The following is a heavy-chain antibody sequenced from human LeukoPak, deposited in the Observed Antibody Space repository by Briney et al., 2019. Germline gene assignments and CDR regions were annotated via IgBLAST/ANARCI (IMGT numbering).Heavy chain of an antibody. CDR1: GGTFSSYA. CDR3: ATGDDFWSGYSGFDP. D-gene: IGHD3-3*01. J-gene: IGHJ5*02. Sequence: ASVKVSCKASGGTFSSYAISWVRQAPGQGLEWMGGIIPIFGTANYAQKFQGRVTMTEDTSTDTAYMELSSLRSEDTAVYYCATGDDFWSGYSGFDPWGQGTLVTVSS. V-gene: IGHV1-69*06. CDR2: IIPIFGTA.